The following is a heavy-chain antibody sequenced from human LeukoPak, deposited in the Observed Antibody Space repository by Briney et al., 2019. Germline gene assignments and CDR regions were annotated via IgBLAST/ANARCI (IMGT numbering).Heavy chain of an antibody. V-gene: IGHV3-21*01. D-gene: IGHD1-1*01. CDR2: ISSSSSYI. Sequence: GGSLRLSCAASGFTFNTYAMNWVRQAPGKGLEWVSSISSSSSYIYYADSVKGRFTISRDNAKNSLYLQMNSLRAEDTAVYYCARFTSDAAFDYWGQGTLVTVSS. CDR3: ARFTSDAAFDY. CDR1: GFTFNTYA. J-gene: IGHJ4*02.